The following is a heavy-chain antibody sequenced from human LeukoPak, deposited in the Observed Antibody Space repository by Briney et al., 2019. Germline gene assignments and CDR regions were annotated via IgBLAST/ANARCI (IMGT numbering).Heavy chain of an antibody. CDR1: GGSINSGDYY. CDR3: ARRGQDTSTVYYNYFNH. Sequence: PSETLSLTCTVSGGSINSGDYYWTWIRQYPGKGLEWIGNIYYTGSAYYNPSLRSRVTISVDTSKNQFSLRLSAVTAADTAVYSCARRGQDTSTVYYNYFNHWGQGILVTVPS. D-gene: IGHD5-18*01. J-gene: IGHJ4*02. V-gene: IGHV4-31*03. CDR2: IYYTGSA.